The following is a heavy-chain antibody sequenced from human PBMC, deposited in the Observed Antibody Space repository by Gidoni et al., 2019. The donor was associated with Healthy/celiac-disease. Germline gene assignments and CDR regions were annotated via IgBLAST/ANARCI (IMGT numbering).Heavy chain of an antibody. D-gene: IGHD6-6*01. J-gene: IGHJ4*02. CDR3: AKDGATRKYSSSSGY. CDR1: GSTFISYA. V-gene: IGHV3-23*04. CDR2: ISGSGGST. Sequence: EVQLVESGGGLVQPGGSLTLPCAASGSTFISYAMSWVRQAPGKGLEWVSAISGSGGSTYYADSVKGRFTISRDNSKNTLYLQMNSLRAEDTAVYYCAKDGATRKYSSSSGYWGQGTLVTVSS.